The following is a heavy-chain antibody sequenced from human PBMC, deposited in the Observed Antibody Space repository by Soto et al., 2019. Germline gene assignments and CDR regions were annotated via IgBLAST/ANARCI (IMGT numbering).Heavy chain of an antibody. D-gene: IGHD6-19*01. CDR3: AREADLNWFDP. CDR1: VGSISSSSYF. Sequence: SETPSLTCTVCVGSISSSSYFWGWIRQPPGKGLEWIGSIYYSGSTYYNPSLKSRVTVSVDTSKNQFSLKLSSVTAADTAVYYCAREADLNWFDPWGQGTLVTVSS. V-gene: IGHV4-39*02. CDR2: IYYSGST. J-gene: IGHJ5*02.